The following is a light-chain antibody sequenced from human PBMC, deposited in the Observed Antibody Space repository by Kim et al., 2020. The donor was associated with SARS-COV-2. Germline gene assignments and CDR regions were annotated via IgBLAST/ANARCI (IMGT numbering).Light chain of an antibody. Sequence: ASVGEKVTSTCRASQSIGGWLAWYQLKSGKAPKLLISKASNLEGGVPSRFSGSGSGTDFTLTISSLQPDDFATYYCQQYNSDSKMFGQGTKVDIK. CDR1: QSIGGW. J-gene: IGKJ1*01. CDR2: KAS. V-gene: IGKV1-5*03. CDR3: QQYNSDSKM.